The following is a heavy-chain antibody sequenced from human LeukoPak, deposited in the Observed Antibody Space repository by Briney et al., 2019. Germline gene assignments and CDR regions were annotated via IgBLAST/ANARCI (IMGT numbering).Heavy chain of an antibody. D-gene: IGHD3-10*01. CDR2: ISWDGGST. Sequence: GGSLRLSCAASGFTFDDYALHWVRQAPGKGLEWVSLISWDGGSTYYADSVKRRFTISRDNSKNSLYLQMNSLRAEDTALYYCAKASRGVVQNPDFDYWGQGTLVTVSS. CDR3: AKASRGVVQNPDFDY. CDR1: GFTFDDYA. J-gene: IGHJ4*02. V-gene: IGHV3-43D*04.